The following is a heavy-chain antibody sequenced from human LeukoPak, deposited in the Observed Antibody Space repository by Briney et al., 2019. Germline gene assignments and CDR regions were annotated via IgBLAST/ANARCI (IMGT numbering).Heavy chain of an antibody. CDR2: IYHSGST. CDR1: GGSISSGGYS. J-gene: IGHJ6*02. Sequence: SETLSLTCAVSGGSISSGGYSWSWIRQPPGKGLEWIGYIYHSGSTYYNPSLKSRVTISVDTSKNQFSLKLSSVTAADTAVYYCARLLQYQLRYYYYYGMDVWGQGTTVTVSS. CDR3: ARLLQYQLRYYYYYGMDV. V-gene: IGHV4-30-2*01. D-gene: IGHD2-2*01.